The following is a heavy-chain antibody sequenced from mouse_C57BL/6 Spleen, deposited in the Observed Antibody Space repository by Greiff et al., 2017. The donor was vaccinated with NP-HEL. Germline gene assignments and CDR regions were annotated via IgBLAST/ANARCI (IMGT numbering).Heavy chain of an antibody. J-gene: IGHJ3*01. Sequence: VKLMESGPELVKPGASVKISCKASGYAFSSSWMNWVKQRPGKGLEWIGRIYPGDGDTNYNGKFKGKATLTADKSSSTAYMQLSSLTSEDSAVYFCARSASSGYPSWGQGTLVTVSA. CDR1: GYAFSSSW. CDR3: ARSASSGYPS. D-gene: IGHD3-2*02. V-gene: IGHV1-82*01. CDR2: IYPGDGDT.